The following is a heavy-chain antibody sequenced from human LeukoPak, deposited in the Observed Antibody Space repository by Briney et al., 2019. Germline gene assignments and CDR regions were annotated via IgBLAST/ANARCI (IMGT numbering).Heavy chain of an antibody. CDR3: ARGGI. J-gene: IGHJ3*02. Sequence: GGSLRLSCAASGSIFSRYWMSWVRQAPGKGLEWVANVKHDGSAKFYVDSVRGRFTISRENAKSSLYLQMNSLRVEDTAVYYCARGGIWGQGIMVTVSS. CDR2: VKHDGSAK. V-gene: IGHV3-7*01. CDR1: GSIFSRYW.